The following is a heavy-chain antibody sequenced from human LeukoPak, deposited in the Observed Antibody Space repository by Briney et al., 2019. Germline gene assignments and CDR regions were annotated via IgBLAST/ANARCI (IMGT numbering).Heavy chain of an antibody. CDR2: LYSRGTST. CDR1: GFTFTTYW. D-gene: IGHD3-16*02. CDR3: VRDLSGMDV. J-gene: IGHJ6*02. V-gene: IGHV3-64D*06. Sequence: PGGSLRLSCAASGFTFTTYWMHWVRQAPGKGLDYVSVLYSRGTSTYYADSVKGRFTVSRDSSKNTLYLQMSSLRIEDTAIYYCVRDLSGMDVWGRGTTVTVSS.